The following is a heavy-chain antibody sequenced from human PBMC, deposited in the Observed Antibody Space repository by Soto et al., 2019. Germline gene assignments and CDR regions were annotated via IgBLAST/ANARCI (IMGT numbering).Heavy chain of an antibody. CDR3: AKDLAATATGDSFDL. V-gene: IGHV3-23*01. D-gene: IGHD1-1*01. J-gene: IGHJ3*01. CDR1: GFTFSTYA. CDR2: VTKSGSNT. Sequence: EVQLLESGGGLIQSGGSLRLSCAASGFTFSTYAMTWVRQAPGKGLEWVSTVTKSGSNTYHADSVKGRFTISRDNSKNMLFLQMNSLRAEDTALYYCAKDLAATATGDSFDLWGQGTMVTVSS.